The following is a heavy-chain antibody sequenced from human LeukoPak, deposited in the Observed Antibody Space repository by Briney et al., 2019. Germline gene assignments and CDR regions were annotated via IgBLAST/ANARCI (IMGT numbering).Heavy chain of an antibody. CDR1: GGSFSGYY. Sequence: SETLSLTCAVYGGSFSGYYWSWIRQPPGQGLEWIGEINHSGSTNYNPSLKSRVTISVDTSKKQFSLKLSSVTAADTAVYYCARGRNYYGSGSYYNGWRMDVWGKGTTVTVSS. J-gene: IGHJ6*04. CDR3: ARGRNYYGSGSYYNGWRMDV. V-gene: IGHV4-34*01. D-gene: IGHD3-10*01. CDR2: INHSGST.